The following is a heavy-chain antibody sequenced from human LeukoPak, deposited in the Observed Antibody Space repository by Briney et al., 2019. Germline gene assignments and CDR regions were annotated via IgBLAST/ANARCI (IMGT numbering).Heavy chain of an antibody. CDR1: GFTFSSYE. V-gene: IGHV3-48*03. CDR3: GASRQYVGAFDI. Sequence: GGSLRLSCAASGFTFSSYELYWVRQAPGKGLEWISYISSSSTIIKYADSVRGRFTISRDDARESLYLQMSSLRADDTAIYYCGASRQYVGAFDIRGQGTLVTVSS. J-gene: IGHJ3*02. CDR2: ISSSSTII. D-gene: IGHD3-16*01.